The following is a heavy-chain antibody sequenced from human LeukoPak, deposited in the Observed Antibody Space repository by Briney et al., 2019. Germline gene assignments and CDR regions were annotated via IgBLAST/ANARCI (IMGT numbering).Heavy chain of an antibody. D-gene: IGHD2-2*01. CDR1: GFTFSSYA. V-gene: IGHV3-23*01. CDR2: ISRSGGST. Sequence: GGSLRLSCAASGFTFSSYAMSWVRQAPGKGLEWVSAISRSGGSTHYADSVKGRFTISRDSSKNTLYLQMNSLKAEDTAVYYCAKSEALYCSGTSCWDYFDYWGQGTLVTVSS. CDR3: AKSEALYCSGTSCWDYFDY. J-gene: IGHJ4*02.